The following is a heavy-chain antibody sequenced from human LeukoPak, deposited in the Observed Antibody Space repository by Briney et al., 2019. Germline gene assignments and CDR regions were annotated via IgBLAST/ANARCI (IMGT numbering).Heavy chain of an antibody. D-gene: IGHD6-13*01. J-gene: IGHJ4*02. Sequence: SGGSLRLSCAASGFTFSSHSMNWVRQALGKGLEWVSSISSSSSYIYYADSVKGRFTISRDNAKNSLYLQMNSLRAEDTAVYYCARETPGIAAAWNWGQGTLVTVSS. CDR1: GFTFSSHS. CDR3: ARETPGIAAAWN. CDR2: ISSSSSYI. V-gene: IGHV3-21*01.